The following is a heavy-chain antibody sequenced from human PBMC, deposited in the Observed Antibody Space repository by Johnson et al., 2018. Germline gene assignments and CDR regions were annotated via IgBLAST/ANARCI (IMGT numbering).Heavy chain of an antibody. D-gene: IGHD3-10*02. Sequence: VQLVESGGGLVQXGGSLRLSCAASGFTFSSYWMHWVRQAPGKGLVWVSRINSDGSSTSYADSVKGRFTISRDNAKNTLYRQMNRLSADDTAVYYCARLRGVRGVIGRDVWGQGTTVTVSS. CDR2: INSDGSST. CDR3: ARLRGVRGVIGRDV. J-gene: IGHJ6*02. CDR1: GFTFSSYW. V-gene: IGHV3-74*02.